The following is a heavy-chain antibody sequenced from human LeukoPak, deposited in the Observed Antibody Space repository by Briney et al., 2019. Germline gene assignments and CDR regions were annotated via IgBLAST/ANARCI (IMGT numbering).Heavy chain of an antibody. CDR1: GGSISSLY. J-gene: IGHJ4*02. D-gene: IGHD5-18*01. V-gene: IGHV4-59*08. Sequence: SETPSLTCSVSGGSISSLYWSWIRQPPGKGLEWIGYIYYTGTTYYNPSLKSRVTISVDASKNQFSLKLSSVTAADTAVYYCAKHSYGLVDYWGQGALVTVSS. CDR2: IYYTGTT. CDR3: AKHSYGLVDY.